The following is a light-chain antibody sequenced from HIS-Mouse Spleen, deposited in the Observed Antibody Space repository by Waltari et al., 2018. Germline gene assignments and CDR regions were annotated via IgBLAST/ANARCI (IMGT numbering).Light chain of an antibody. CDR2: EDS. Sequence: SYELTQPPSVSVSPGQTARITCSGDAWPKKSAYWYQQKSGQAPVLVIYEDSKRPSGIPGRFSGSSSGTMATLTISGAQVEDEADYYCYSTDSSGNHRVFGGGTKLTVL. V-gene: IGLV3-10*01. CDR1: AWPKKS. CDR3: YSTDSSGNHRV. J-gene: IGLJ2*01.